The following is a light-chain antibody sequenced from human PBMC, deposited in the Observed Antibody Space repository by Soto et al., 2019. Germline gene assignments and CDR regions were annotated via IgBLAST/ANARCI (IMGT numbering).Light chain of an antibody. CDR2: RNN. CDR1: SSNIGSAY. J-gene: IGLJ2*01. CDR3: AAWDDSLVV. Sequence: QSVLTQPPSASGTPGQTVTISCSGSSSNIGSAYIYWYQHLPGTAPKLLIYRNNQRPSGDPDRFSASKSGTSASLAISGLRSEDDADYYCAAWDDSLVVFGGGTKLTVL. V-gene: IGLV1-47*01.